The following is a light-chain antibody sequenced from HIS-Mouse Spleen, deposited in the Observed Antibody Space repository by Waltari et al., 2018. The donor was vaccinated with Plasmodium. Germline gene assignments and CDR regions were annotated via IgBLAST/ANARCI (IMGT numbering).Light chain of an antibody. J-gene: IGLJ3*02. CDR2: RNN. Sequence: QSVLTQPPSASGTPGQRVTIYCSGSSSNIGSHYVYWYQQLPGTAPKLLIHRNNQRPSGVPDRFSGSKSGTSASLAISGLRSEDEADYYCAAWDDSLSGWVFGGGTKLTVL. CDR3: AAWDDSLSGWV. V-gene: IGLV1-47*01. CDR1: SSNIGSHY.